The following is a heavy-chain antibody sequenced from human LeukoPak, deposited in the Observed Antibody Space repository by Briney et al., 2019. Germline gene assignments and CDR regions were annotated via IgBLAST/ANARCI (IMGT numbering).Heavy chain of an antibody. CDR3: ERDQGSSGWDI. J-gene: IGHJ3*02. D-gene: IGHD6-19*01. V-gene: IGHV4-39*07. Sequence: SETLSLTCTVSGVSISSSSYYWGWIRQPPGKGLEWIGSIYYSWSTYYNPSLKSRVTILVDTSKNQLSLNLSSVTAADTAVYYCERDQGSSGWDIWGQGTMVTVSS. CDR1: GVSISSSSYY. CDR2: IYYSWST.